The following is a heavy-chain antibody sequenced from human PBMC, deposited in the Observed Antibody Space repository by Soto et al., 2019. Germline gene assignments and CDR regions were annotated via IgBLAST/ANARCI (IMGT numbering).Heavy chain of an antibody. V-gene: IGHV4-59*01. J-gene: IGHJ4*02. CDR2: ISSSGNT. CDR3: AGAPMVLTRSYFDS. Sequence: PSETLSLTCTVSDGSISNFCWSWIRQPPGKGLEWIAYISSSGNTNYNPSLKSRVSISVDTSKNQFSLNLTSVTAADTAVYYCAGAPMVLTRSYFDSWGQGTPVTVSS. D-gene: IGHD3-22*01. CDR1: DGSISNFC.